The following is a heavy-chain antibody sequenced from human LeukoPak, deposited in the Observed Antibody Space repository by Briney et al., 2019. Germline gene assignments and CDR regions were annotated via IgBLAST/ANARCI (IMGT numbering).Heavy chain of an antibody. V-gene: IGHV3-15*01. J-gene: IGHJ6*02. D-gene: IGHD6-13*01. CDR2: IKSKTDGGTT. CDR1: GFSFSTYW. Sequence: PGGSLRLSCAASGFSFSTYWMSWVRRAPGKGLEWVGRIKSKTDGGTTDYAAPVKGRFTISRDDSKNTLYLQMNSLKTEDTAVYYCTTDWPSSSWYVVDVWGQGTTVTVSS. CDR3: TTDWPSSSWYVVDV.